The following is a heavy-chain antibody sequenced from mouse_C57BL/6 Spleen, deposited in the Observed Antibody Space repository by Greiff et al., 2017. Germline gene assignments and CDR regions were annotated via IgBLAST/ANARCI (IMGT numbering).Heavy chain of an antibody. CDR1: GYTFTTYP. CDR3: ARGGYYDYDEGFAY. V-gene: IGHV1-47*01. D-gene: IGHD2-4*01. CDR2: FHPYNDDT. Sequence: QVHVKQSGAELVKPGASVKMSCKASGYTFTTYPIEWMKQNHGKSLEWIGNFHPYNDDTKYNEKFKGKATLTVEKSSSTVYLELSRLTSDDSAVYYCARGGYYDYDEGFAYWGQGTLVTVSA. J-gene: IGHJ3*01.